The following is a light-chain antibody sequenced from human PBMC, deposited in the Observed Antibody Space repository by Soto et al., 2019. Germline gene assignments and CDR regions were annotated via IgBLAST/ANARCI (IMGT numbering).Light chain of an antibody. CDR3: AAWDDSLSGWV. V-gene: IGLV1-47*02. CDR2: SNN. J-gene: IGLJ3*02. CDR1: SSNIGSNY. Sequence: QSVLNQPPSASGTPGQRVTISCSGSSSNIGSNYVYWYQQLPGTAPKLLIYSNNQRPSGVPDRFSGSKSGTSASLAISGLRSEDEADYYCAAWDDSLSGWVFGGGTQLTVL.